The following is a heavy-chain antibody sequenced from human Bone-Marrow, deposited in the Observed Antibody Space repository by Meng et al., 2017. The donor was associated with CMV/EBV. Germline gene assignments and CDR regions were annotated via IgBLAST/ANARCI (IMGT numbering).Heavy chain of an antibody. J-gene: IGHJ3*02. V-gene: IGHV3-23*03. D-gene: IGHD2-2*01. CDR1: GFTFSTHA. CDR3: AKLVVPAASGDAFDI. Sequence: GGSLRLSCAASGFTFSTHAMSWVRQAPGKGLNWVSIIYSGGSATYYADSVKGRFTISRDDSKNTLYLQMNSLRAEDTAVYYCAKLVVPAASGDAFDIWGQGTMVNVSS. CDR2: IYSGGSAT.